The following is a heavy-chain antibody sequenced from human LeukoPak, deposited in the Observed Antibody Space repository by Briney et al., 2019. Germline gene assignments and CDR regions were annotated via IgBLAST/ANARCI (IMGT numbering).Heavy chain of an antibody. J-gene: IGHJ3*02. CDR1: GYTFTGYY. D-gene: IGHD3-10*01. V-gene: IGHV1-2*02. CDR2: INPNSGGT. Sequence: ASMKVSCKASGYTFTGYYMHWVRQAPGQGLEWMGWINPNSGGTNYAQKFQGRVTMTRDTSISTAYMELSRLRSDDTAVYYCARVRSWFDAFDIWGQGTMVTVSS. CDR3: ARVRSWFDAFDI.